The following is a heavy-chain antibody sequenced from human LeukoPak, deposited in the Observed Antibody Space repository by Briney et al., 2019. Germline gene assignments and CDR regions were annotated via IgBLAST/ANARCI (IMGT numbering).Heavy chain of an antibody. J-gene: IGHJ4*02. Sequence: SETLSLTCVVYGGSFSDYYWRWIRQPPGKGLEWIGEINHRGITNYNPSLTSRVTISVDTSKNQFSLNLTSLTAADTAVYYCARRSTSCLDYWGQGTLVTVSS. CDR3: ARRSTSCLDY. CDR1: GGSFSDYY. D-gene: IGHD2-2*01. V-gene: IGHV4-34*01. CDR2: INHRGIT.